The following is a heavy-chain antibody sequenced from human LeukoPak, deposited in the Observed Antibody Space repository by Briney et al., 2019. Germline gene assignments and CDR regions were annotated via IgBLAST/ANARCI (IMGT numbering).Heavy chain of an antibody. Sequence: ASVKVSCKASGYTFTSYDINWVRQATGQGLEWMGWMNPNSGNTGYAQKFQGRVTITRNTSISTAYMELSSLRSEDTAVYYCVRVGSGWNLGYYYYYMDVWGKGTTVTVSS. D-gene: IGHD6-19*01. CDR3: VRVGSGWNLGYYYYYMDV. J-gene: IGHJ6*03. CDR1: GYTFTSYD. V-gene: IGHV1-8*03. CDR2: MNPNSGNT.